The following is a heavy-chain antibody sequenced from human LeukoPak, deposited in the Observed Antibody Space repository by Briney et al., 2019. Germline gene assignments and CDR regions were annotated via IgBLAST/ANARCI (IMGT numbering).Heavy chain of an antibody. Sequence: PSETLSLTCAVSGYSISSGYYWGWIRQPPGKGLEWIGSIYHSGSTYYNPSLKSRVAISVDTSKNQFSLKLSSVTAADTAVYYCARAESGGTTSYYFDYWGQGTLVTVSS. CDR3: ARAESGGTTSYYFDY. V-gene: IGHV4-38-2*01. J-gene: IGHJ4*02. CDR2: IYHSGST. CDR1: GYSISSGYY. D-gene: IGHD1-7*01.